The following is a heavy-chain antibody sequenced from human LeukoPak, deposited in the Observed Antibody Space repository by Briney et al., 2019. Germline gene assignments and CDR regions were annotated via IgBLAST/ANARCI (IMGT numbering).Heavy chain of an antibody. J-gene: IGHJ6*03. Sequence: GGSLILSCAASGFTFSSYEMNWVRQAPGKGLEWVSYISSSGGTTYYADSVKGRFTISRDNSKNSLYLQMTSLRAEDTAVYYCAREGIGRYYYYYYMDVWGKGTTVTISS. D-gene: IGHD1-1*01. CDR1: GFTFSSYE. V-gene: IGHV3-48*03. CDR3: AREGIGRYYYYYYMDV. CDR2: ISSSGGTT.